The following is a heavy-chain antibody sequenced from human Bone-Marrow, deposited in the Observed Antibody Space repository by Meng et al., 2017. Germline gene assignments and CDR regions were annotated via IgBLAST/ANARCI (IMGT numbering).Heavy chain of an antibody. D-gene: IGHD6-19*01. CDR2: IYYSGST. Sequence: LRLSCTVSGGSISSGGYYWSWIRQHPGKGLEWIGYIYYSGSTYYNPSLKSRVTISVDTSKNQFSLKLSSVTAADTAVYYCARDHTVAGTLDYWGQGTLVTVSS. V-gene: IGHV4-31*03. CDR1: GGSISSGGYY. CDR3: ARDHTVAGTLDY. J-gene: IGHJ4*02.